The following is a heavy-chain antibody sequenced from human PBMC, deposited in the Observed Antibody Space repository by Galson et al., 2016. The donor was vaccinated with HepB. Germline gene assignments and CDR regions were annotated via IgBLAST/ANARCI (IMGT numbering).Heavy chain of an antibody. V-gene: IGHV3-30-3*01. J-gene: IGHJ2*01. D-gene: IGHD2-15*01. CDR1: GFAFSRFA. CDR2: ISYDGSNT. Sequence: SLRLSCAASGFAFSRFAMHWVRQAPGKGLEWVALISYDGSNTYYPDSVKGRFTISRDSSKNTLYLQMNSLRAEDTAVYYCAKDRGLHHWFFDLWGRGAPVTVSS. CDR3: AKDRGLHHWFFDL.